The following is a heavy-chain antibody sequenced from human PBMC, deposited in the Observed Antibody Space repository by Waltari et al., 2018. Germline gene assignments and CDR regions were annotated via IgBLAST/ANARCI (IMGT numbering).Heavy chain of an antibody. CDR1: GLSLTTTDVG. Sequence: QITLKESGPTLVKPTQTLTLTCSFSGLSLTTTDVGVAWIRQPPGKALEWLALIYWNDDKRYRPSLKSRLSITKDTSRNQVVLTMTTMAPVDTATYFCAHRRVVRGHTSSFYFDHWGQGTLVTVSS. CDR2: IYWNDDK. J-gene: IGHJ4*02. CDR3: AHRRVVRGHTSSFYFDH. V-gene: IGHV2-5*01. D-gene: IGHD2-2*01.